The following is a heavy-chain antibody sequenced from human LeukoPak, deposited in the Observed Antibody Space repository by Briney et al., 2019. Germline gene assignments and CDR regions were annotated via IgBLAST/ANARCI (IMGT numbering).Heavy chain of an antibody. D-gene: IGHD3-22*01. J-gene: IGHJ1*01. CDR1: GFTVSSNY. Sequence: PGGSLRLSCAASGFTVSSNYMSWVRQAPGKGLEWVSVIYSGGSTYYADSVKGRFTISRDNSKNTLYLQMNSLRAEDTAVYYCARDGPRYYDSSGSQGYFQHWGQGTLVTVSS. CDR2: IYSGGST. V-gene: IGHV3-66*01. CDR3: ARDGPRYYDSSGSQGYFQH.